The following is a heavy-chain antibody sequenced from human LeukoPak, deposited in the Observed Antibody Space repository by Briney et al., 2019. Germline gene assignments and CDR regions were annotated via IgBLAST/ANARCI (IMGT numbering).Heavy chain of an antibody. D-gene: IGHD3-22*01. Sequence: GGSLRLSCIASGFTFGDDGMSWFRQAPGKGLEWVGRIRSNSDGGTIDYAAPVKGRFTLSRDDSKTTLYLQMNSLQTEDTAVYYCATDFYDSTWGQGTLVTVSS. CDR1: GFTFGDDG. CDR3: ATDFYDST. J-gene: IGHJ5*02. V-gene: IGHV3-15*01. CDR2: IRSNSDGGTI.